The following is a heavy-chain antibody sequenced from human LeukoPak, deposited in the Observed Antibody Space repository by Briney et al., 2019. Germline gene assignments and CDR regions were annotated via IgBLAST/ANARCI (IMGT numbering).Heavy chain of an antibody. V-gene: IGHV4-30-4*01. CDR2: IYYSGST. J-gene: IGHJ4*02. Sequence: SETLSLTCTVSGGSISSGDYYWSWIRQPPGKGLEWIGYIYYSGSTYYNPSLKSRVTISVDTSKNQFSLKLSSVTAADTAVYYCARAAAYYYGSGSYYFDYWGQGTVVTVSS. D-gene: IGHD3-10*01. CDR3: ARAAAYYYGSGSYYFDY. CDR1: GGSISSGDYY.